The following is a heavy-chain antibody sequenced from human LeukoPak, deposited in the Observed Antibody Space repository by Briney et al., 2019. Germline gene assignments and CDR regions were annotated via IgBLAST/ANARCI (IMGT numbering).Heavy chain of an antibody. Sequence: PGGSQRLSCAASGFTFSSYAMSWVRQAPGKGLEWVSAISGSGGSTYYADSVKGRFTISRDNSKNTLYLQMNSLRAEDTAVYYCAKDHYYDSSGYFDYWGQGTLVTVSS. D-gene: IGHD3-22*01. CDR1: GFTFSSYA. V-gene: IGHV3-23*01. CDR2: ISGSGGST. J-gene: IGHJ4*02. CDR3: AKDHYYDSSGYFDY.